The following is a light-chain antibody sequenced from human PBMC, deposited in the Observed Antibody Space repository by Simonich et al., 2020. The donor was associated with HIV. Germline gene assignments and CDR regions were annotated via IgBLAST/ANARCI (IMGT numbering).Light chain of an antibody. Sequence: EIVLTQSPGTLSLSPGEGATLSCRASQSVSSNYLAWYQQTPGQAPRLLIYCASTRATGIPARFSGSGSGTEFTLTISSMQSEDFAVYYCQQYNNWPLTFGGGTKVEIK. J-gene: IGKJ4*01. CDR3: QQYNNWPLT. V-gene: IGKV3-15*01. CDR2: CAS. CDR1: QSVSSN.